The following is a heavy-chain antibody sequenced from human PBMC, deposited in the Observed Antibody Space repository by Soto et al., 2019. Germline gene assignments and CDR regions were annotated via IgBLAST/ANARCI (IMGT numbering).Heavy chain of an antibody. V-gene: IGHV4-39*02. CDR1: GGPIRSSSHY. CDR2: IDESGDS. J-gene: IGHJ4*02. D-gene: IGHD1-1*01. Sequence: SETLSLTCTVSGGPIRSSSHYWGWIRQSPGTGLEWIGSIDESGDSYYNPSLKSRVTISVDTSKNQFSLKLISVTGADSTIYYCAREGGYVDYWGQGTLVTVSS. CDR3: AREGGYVDY.